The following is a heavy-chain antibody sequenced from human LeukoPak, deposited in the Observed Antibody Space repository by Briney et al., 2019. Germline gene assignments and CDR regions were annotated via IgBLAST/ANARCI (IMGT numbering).Heavy chain of an antibody. CDR1: GFTFSSYA. D-gene: IGHD3-22*01. V-gene: IGHV3-23*01. J-gene: IGHJ4*02. CDR2: ISGSGGST. Sequence: PGGSLRLSWAASGFTFSSYAMSWVRQAPGKGLEWVSAISGSGGSTYYADSVKGRFTISRDNSKNTLYLQMNSLRAEDTAVYYCARARNNYDSSGFSALDYWGQGTLVTVSS. CDR3: ARARNNYDSSGFSALDY.